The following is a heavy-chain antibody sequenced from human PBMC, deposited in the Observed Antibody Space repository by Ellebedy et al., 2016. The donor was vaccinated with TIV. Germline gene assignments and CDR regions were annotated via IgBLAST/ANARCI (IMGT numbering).Heavy chain of an antibody. J-gene: IGHJ4*02. Sequence: GESLKISCAASGFTFSGYYMSWFRQAPGKGPEWVSYISYSGDLMYYADSVKGRSTTSRDNAENSLYLQMNSLRAEDTAVYYCARLGVIAAAGASDYWGQGTLVTVSS. D-gene: IGHD6-13*01. CDR2: ISYSGDLM. CDR1: GFTFSGYY. V-gene: IGHV3-11*01. CDR3: ARLGVIAAAGASDY.